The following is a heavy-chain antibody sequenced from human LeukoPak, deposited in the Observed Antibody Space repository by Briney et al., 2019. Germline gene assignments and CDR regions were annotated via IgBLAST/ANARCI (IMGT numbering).Heavy chain of an antibody. CDR3: ARDREGSGVFDI. V-gene: IGHV3-7*01. J-gene: IGHJ3*02. Sequence: PGGTLRLSCAASGFTFSSYGMSWVRQAPGKGLEWVANIKQDGSEKYYVDSVKGRFTISRDNAKNSLYLQMNSLRAEDTAVYYCARDREGSGVFDIWGQGAMVTVSS. CDR2: IKQDGSEK. D-gene: IGHD3-10*01. CDR1: GFTFSSYG.